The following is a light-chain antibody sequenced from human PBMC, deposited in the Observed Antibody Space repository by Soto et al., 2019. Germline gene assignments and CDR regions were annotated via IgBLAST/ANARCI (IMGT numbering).Light chain of an antibody. CDR2: SND. J-gene: IGLJ1*01. V-gene: IGLV1-47*02. Sequence: QSVLTQPPSASGTPGQRSTISCSGSSSNIGSNYVYWYQHLPGTAPKLLIYSNDQRPSGVPDRFSGSKSGTSASLAISGLRSEDEADYYCAAWDGSLSGNYVFGTGTKVTV. CDR1: SSNIGSNY. CDR3: AAWDGSLSGNYV.